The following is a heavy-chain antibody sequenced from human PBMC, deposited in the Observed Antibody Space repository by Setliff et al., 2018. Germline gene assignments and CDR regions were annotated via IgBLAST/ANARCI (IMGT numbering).Heavy chain of an antibody. CDR2: IYYSGNT. Sequence: SETLSLTCAVSVYSISRDCHWGWIRQTPGKGLEWIGSIYYSGNTYYNASLKGRVTISGDTSKNQFSLKLTAVTAADTAIYYCARHRAVAGAYYFDFWGQGTLVTVSS. CDR1: VYSISRDCH. V-gene: IGHV4-38-2*01. D-gene: IGHD6-19*01. J-gene: IGHJ4*02. CDR3: ARHRAVAGAYYFDF.